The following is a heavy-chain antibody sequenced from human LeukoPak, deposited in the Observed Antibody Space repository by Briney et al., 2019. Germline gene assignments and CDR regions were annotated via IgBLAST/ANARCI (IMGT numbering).Heavy chain of an antibody. Sequence: SETLSLTCTVSGGSMSGYYWSWVRQPPGQGLEWIGYIYYSGSTNYNPSLKSRVTISVDTSKNQFSLKLSSVTAADTAVYYCAREGYDILTGYYYGMDVWGQGTTVTVSS. V-gene: IGHV4-59*01. CDR1: GGSMSGYY. J-gene: IGHJ6*02. CDR3: AREGYDILTGYYYGMDV. D-gene: IGHD3-9*01. CDR2: IYYSGST.